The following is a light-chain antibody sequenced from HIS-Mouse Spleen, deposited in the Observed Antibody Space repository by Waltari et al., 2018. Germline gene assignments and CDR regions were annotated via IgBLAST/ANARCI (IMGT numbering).Light chain of an antibody. V-gene: IGKV1-39*01. CDR1: QSISSY. CDR2: AAS. Sequence: DIQMTQSPSSLSASVGDRVTITCRASQSISSYLNWYQQKPGKAPKLLIYAASSLQSGVPSRFSGSGSGTDFTLTISILQPEDFATYYCQQIYSTPRTFGQGTKVEIK. J-gene: IGKJ1*01. CDR3: QQIYSTPRT.